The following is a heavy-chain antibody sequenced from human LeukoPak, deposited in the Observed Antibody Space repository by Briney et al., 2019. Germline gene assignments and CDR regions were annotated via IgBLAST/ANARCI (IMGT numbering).Heavy chain of an antibody. CDR2: IYYSGST. CDR1: GGSISSGGYY. D-gene: IGHD5-18*01. Sequence: SETLSLTCTVSGGSISSGGYYWSWIRQHPGKGLEWIGYIYYSGSTNYNPSLKSRVTISVDTSKNQFSLKLSSVTAADTAVYYCARDPGAVDTAMVNYYYGMDVWGQGTTVTVSS. J-gene: IGHJ6*02. V-gene: IGHV4-61*08. CDR3: ARDPGAVDTAMVNYYYGMDV.